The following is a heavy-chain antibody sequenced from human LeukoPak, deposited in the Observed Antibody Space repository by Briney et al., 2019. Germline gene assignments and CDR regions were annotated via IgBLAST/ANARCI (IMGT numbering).Heavy chain of an antibody. V-gene: IGHV4-59*01. J-gene: IGHJ4*02. CDR1: GGSISSYY. D-gene: IGHD5-12*01. CDR3: ARVSGYDWESFYDY. CDR2: IHYSGST. Sequence: SETLSLTCTVSGGSISSYYWSWIRQPPGKGLEWIGYIHYSGSTHYNPSLKSRVTISVDTSKNQFSLKLSSVTAADTAVYYCARVSGYDWESFYDYWGQGTLVTVSS.